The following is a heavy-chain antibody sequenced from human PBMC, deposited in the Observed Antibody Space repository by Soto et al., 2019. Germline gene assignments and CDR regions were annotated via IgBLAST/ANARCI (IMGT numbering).Heavy chain of an antibody. D-gene: IGHD4-17*01. CDR1: GFTFSSYS. J-gene: IGHJ6*03. V-gene: IGHV3-21*01. Sequence: GGSLRLSCAASGFTFSSYSMNWVRQAPGKGLEWVSSISSSSSYIYYADSVKGRFTISRDNAKNSLYLQMNSLRAEDTAVYYCARPPTVQTYYYYMDVWGKGTTVTVSS. CDR3: ARPPTVQTYYYYMDV. CDR2: ISSSSSYI.